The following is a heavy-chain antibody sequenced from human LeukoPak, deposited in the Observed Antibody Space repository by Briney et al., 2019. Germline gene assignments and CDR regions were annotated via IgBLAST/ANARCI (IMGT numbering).Heavy chain of an antibody. CDR1: GYSFTSYW. CDR3: ARLHEGGSYCLGLLDY. V-gene: IGHV5-51*01. CDR2: IYPGDSDT. Sequence: GESLKISCKGSGYSFTSYWIGWVRQMPGKGLEWMGIIYPGDSDTRYSPSFQGQVTISADKSISTAYLQWSSLKASDTAKYYCARLHEGGSYCLGLLDYWGQGTLVTVSS. J-gene: IGHJ4*02. D-gene: IGHD1-26*01.